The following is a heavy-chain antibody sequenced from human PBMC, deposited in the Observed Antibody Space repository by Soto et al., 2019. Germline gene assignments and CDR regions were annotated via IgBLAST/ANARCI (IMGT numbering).Heavy chain of an antibody. CDR2: IFGDASST. CDR3: AREGYYYDSRPKYGMDV. V-gene: IGHV3-23*01. D-gene: IGHD3-22*01. CDR1: GFTFSTYT. Sequence: SLRLSCAASGFTFSTYTMNWVRQAPGKGLEWVSGIFGDASSTFYADSVKGRFTISRDNAKNSLYLQMNSLRAEDTAVYYCAREGYYYDSRPKYGMDVWGQGTTVTVSS. J-gene: IGHJ6*02.